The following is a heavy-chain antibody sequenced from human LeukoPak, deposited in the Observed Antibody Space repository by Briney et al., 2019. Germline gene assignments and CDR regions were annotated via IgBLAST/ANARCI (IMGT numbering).Heavy chain of an antibody. CDR1: GDSITSGEYC. J-gene: IGHJ5*02. V-gene: IGHV4-39*07. Sequence: SETLSLTCSVSGDSITSGEYCWAWLRQPPGKGLEWLGSVYYSGSIKYNPSLKGRVSISRDMSKNQFSLNLNSVNATDTAVYYCARRDYAAWFDPWGQGTLVTVSS. CDR3: ARRDYAAWFDP. D-gene: IGHD4/OR15-4a*01. CDR2: VYYSGSI.